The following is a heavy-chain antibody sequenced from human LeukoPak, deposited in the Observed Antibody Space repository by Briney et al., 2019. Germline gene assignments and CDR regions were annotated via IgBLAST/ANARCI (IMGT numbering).Heavy chain of an antibody. Sequence: ASVKVSCKASGGIFSSYAISWVRQAPGQGLEWMGGIIPIFGTVNYAQKVQGRVTITADESTSTAYMELSSLRSEDTAVYYCARGAAAGTSAVWFDPWGQGTLVTVSS. CDR3: ARGAAAGTSAVWFDP. D-gene: IGHD6-13*01. CDR1: GGIFSSYA. CDR2: IIPIFGTV. V-gene: IGHV1-69*13. J-gene: IGHJ5*02.